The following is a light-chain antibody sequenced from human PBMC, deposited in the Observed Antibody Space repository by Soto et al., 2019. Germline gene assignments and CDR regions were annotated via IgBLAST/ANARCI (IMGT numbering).Light chain of an antibody. Sequence: EIVLTQSPGTLSLSPGEKGTLSCRASQSVSSNYLAWYQQKPGQAPRLLMYDASSRATGIPDRFSGSGSGTDFTLTISRLEPEDFAVYYCQQYSSSRTFGQGTKVDIK. CDR3: QQYSSSRT. J-gene: IGKJ1*01. V-gene: IGKV3-20*01. CDR2: DAS. CDR1: QSVSSNY.